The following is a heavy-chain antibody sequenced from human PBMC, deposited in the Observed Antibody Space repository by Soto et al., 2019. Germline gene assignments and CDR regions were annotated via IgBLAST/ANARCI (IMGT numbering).Heavy chain of an antibody. CDR2: IIPIFGTA. D-gene: IGHD4-17*01. CDR3: ARASLTYGGNGGGWYFDL. V-gene: IGHV1-69*12. J-gene: IGHJ2*01. CDR1: GGTFSSYA. Sequence: QVQLVQSGAEVKKPGSSVKVSCKASGGTFSSYAISWVRQAPGQGLEWMGGIIPIFGTANYAQKFQGRVTITADESTNTAYMELSSLRSEDTAVYYCARASLTYGGNGGGWYFDLWGRGTLVTVSS.